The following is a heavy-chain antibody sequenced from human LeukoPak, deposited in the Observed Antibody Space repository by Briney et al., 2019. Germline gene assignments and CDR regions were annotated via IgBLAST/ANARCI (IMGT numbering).Heavy chain of an antibody. V-gene: IGHV4-30-4*01. D-gene: IGHD4-23*01. J-gene: IGHJ4*02. Sequence: PSQTLSLTCAVSGGSISSGDFYWSWIRQPPGKGLEWIGYIYYSGSTYYNPSLKSRVTISVDTSKNQFSLKLSSVTAADTAVYYCARRGLRGNSGDYWGQRTLVTVSS. CDR2: IYYSGST. CDR3: ARRGLRGNSGDY. CDR1: GGSISSGDFY.